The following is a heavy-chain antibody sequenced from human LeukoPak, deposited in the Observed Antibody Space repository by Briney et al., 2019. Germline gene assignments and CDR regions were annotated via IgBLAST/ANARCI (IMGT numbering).Heavy chain of an antibody. CDR3: ARPDCSGGNCYLVTY. CDR1: GYSFANYW. V-gene: IGHV5-10-1*01. Sequence: GESLKISGKGSGYSFANYWISWVRQMPGKGLEWMGRIDPSDSYTDYSPSFQGHVTISADKSISTAYLQWNSLKASDTAVYYCARPDCSGGNCYLVTYWGQGSLVTVSS. D-gene: IGHD2-15*01. J-gene: IGHJ4*02. CDR2: IDPSDSYT.